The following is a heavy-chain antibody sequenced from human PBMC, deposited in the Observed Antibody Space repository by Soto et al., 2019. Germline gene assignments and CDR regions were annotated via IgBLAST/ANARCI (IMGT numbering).Heavy chain of an antibody. J-gene: IGHJ6*02. CDR3: ARDDCGGDCSEHYYYYGMDV. Sequence: SETLSLTCTVSGGSISSGGYYWSWIRQHPGKGLEWIGYIYYSGSTYYNPSLKSRVTISVDTSKNQFSLKPSSVTAADTAVYYCARDDCGGDCSEHYYYYGMDVWGQGTTVTVSS. V-gene: IGHV4-31*03. CDR1: GGSISSGGYY. CDR2: IYYSGST. D-gene: IGHD2-21*02.